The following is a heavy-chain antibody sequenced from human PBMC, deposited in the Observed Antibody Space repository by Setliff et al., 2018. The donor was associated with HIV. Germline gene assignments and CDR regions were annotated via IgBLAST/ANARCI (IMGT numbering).Heavy chain of an antibody. CDR2: IYSSGST. J-gene: IGHJ2*01. Sequence: SETLSLTCAVYGGFFSGYYWSWIRRSPGKGLEWIGYIYSSGSTNYNPSLKSRLTISLDTSENQLSLKFNSVTAADTAVYFCAREIGITKSPYWYFDLWGRGTLVTVSS. V-gene: IGHV4-59*01. CDR1: GGFFSGYY. D-gene: IGHD2-21*01. CDR3: AREIGITKSPYWYFDL.